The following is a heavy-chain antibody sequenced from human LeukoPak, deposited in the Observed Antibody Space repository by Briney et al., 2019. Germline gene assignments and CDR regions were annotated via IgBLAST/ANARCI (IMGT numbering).Heavy chain of an antibody. CDR2: IGTAGDT. D-gene: IGHD1-26*01. Sequence: PGGSLRLSCAASGFTFSSYDMHWVRQATGKGLEWVSAIGTAGDTYYPGSVKGRFTISRENAKNSLYLQMNSLRAGGTAVYYCARGSYSGSYLFDYWGQGTLVTVSS. CDR3: ARGSYSGSYLFDY. CDR1: GFTFSSYD. V-gene: IGHV3-13*01. J-gene: IGHJ4*02.